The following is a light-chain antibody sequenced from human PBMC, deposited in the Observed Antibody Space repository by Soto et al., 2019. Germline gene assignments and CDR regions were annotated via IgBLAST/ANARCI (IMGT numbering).Light chain of an antibody. V-gene: IGLV2-14*01. CDR1: SSDVGGYNF. Sequence: QSVLTQPASVSGSPGQSITISCTGTSSDVGGYNFVSWYQQHPAKAPKLMIYEVRNRPSGVSNRFSGSKSGNTASLTISGLQAEDEADYYCSSYTSSSTYVFGTGTKVTVL. CDR2: EVR. CDR3: SSYTSSSTYV. J-gene: IGLJ1*01.